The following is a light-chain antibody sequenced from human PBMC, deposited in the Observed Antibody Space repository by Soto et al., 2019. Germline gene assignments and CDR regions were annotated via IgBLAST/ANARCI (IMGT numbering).Light chain of an antibody. V-gene: IGKV3-11*01. Sequence: EIVLTQSPATLSLSPGERATLSCRASQSVSSYLAWYQQKPGQAPRLLIYDASNRATGIPARFSGSGSAKAFTLTFTSLEPEDFAVYYCQQRSNWPLTFGGGTKMEIK. J-gene: IGKJ4*02. CDR2: DAS. CDR3: QQRSNWPLT. CDR1: QSVSSY.